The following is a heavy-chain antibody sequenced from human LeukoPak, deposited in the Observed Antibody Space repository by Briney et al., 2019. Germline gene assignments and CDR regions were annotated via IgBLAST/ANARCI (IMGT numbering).Heavy chain of an antibody. Sequence: PSETLSLTCTVSGGSISSGTYYWGWVRQPPGKGLEWIGSIYYSGSTSYNPSLKSRVTISVDTSKNQFSLKLDSVTAADTAVYSCARNASDSGTSYFDYWGQGTLVTVSS. J-gene: IGHJ4*02. CDR2: IYYSGST. CDR3: ARNASDSGTSYFDY. CDR1: GGSISSGTYY. V-gene: IGHV4-39*01. D-gene: IGHD1-26*01.